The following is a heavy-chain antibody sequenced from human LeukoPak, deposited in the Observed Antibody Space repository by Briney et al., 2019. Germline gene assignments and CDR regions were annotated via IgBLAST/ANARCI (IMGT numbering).Heavy chain of an antibody. Sequence: SETLSLTCAVSGGSISSSNWWSWVRQPPGKGLEWIGEIYHSGSTNYNPSLKSRVTISVDKSKNQFSLKLSSVTAADTAVYYCARVGYCTNGVCYIYYYYYMDVWGKGTTVTVSS. D-gene: IGHD2-8*01. CDR2: IYHSGST. CDR3: ARVGYCTNGVCYIYYYYYMDV. CDR1: GGSISSSNW. J-gene: IGHJ6*03. V-gene: IGHV4-4*02.